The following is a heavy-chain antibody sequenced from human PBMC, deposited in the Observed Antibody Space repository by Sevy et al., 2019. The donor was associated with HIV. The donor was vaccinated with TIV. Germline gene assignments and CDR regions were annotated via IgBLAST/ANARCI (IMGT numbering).Heavy chain of an antibody. CDR3: ARMTSTWSIDS. CDR1: GFSVSSYY. J-gene: IGHJ4*02. V-gene: IGHV3-53*01. Sequence: GGSLRLSCAASGFSVSSYYMGWVRQAPGKGLEWVSTKESGGQTYYADSVRGRFTIARVESANILFLQLNNLRAEDTGVYYCARMTSTWSIDSWGQGTLVTVSS. CDR2: KESGGQT.